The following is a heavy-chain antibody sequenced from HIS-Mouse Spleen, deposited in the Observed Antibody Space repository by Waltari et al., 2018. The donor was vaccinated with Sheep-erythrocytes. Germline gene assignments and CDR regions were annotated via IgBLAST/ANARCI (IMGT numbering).Heavy chain of an antibody. CDR3: ARQYYYDSSGYAAHDAFDI. CDR2: IYPGDSDT. J-gene: IGHJ3*02. D-gene: IGHD3-22*01. Sequence: EVQLVQSGAEVKKPGESLKISCKGSGYSFTSYWIGWVRQMPGKGLEWMGIIYPGDSDTRYSPSFQGQVTISADKSIRTAYLQWSSLKASDTAMYYCARQYYYDSSGYAAHDAFDIWGQGTMVTVSS. CDR1: GYSFTSYW. V-gene: IGHV5-51*01.